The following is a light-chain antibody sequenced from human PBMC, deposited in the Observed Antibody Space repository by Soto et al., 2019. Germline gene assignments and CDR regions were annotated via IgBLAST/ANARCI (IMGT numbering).Light chain of an antibody. J-gene: IGLJ2*01. CDR1: SSNIGANYD. Sequence: QSALTQPPSVSGAPGQRLTISCTGTSSNIGANYDVHWYQRTPGTAPKLLIYANSLRPSGVPERFSGSKSGTSGSLAIAGLQGEDEADYFCQSYDTSLSGAVFGGGTKLTVL. CDR2: ANS. CDR3: QSYDTSLSGAV. V-gene: IGLV1-40*01.